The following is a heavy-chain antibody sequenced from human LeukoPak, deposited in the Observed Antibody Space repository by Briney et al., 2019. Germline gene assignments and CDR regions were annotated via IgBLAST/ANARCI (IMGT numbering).Heavy chain of an antibody. CDR1: GYTFTSYG. CDR2: MNSSTGNT. CDR3: ARGAVRWELSDWFDP. D-gene: IGHD1-26*01. V-gene: IGHV1-8*02. J-gene: IGHJ5*02. Sequence: ASVKVSCKASGYTFTSYGISWVRQAPGQGLEWMGWMNSSTGNTGYVQKFQGRVTMTRNTSISTAYMELSSLRFEDTAVYYCARGAVRWELSDWFDPWGQGTLVTVSS.